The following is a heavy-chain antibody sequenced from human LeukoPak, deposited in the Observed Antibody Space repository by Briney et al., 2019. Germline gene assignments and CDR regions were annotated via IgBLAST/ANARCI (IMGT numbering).Heavy chain of an antibody. V-gene: IGHV1-8*03. CDR2: MNPNSGNT. D-gene: IGHD3-22*01. J-gene: IGHJ6*03. Sequence: GASVTVSCKASGYTFTSYDINWVRQATGQGLERMGWMNPNSGNTGYAQKFQGRVTITRNTSISTAYMELSSLRSEDTAVYYCARTVGYYYDSSGYPTYYYYYYMDVWGKGTTVTVSS. CDR1: GYTFTSYD. CDR3: ARTVGYYYDSSGYPTYYYYYYMDV.